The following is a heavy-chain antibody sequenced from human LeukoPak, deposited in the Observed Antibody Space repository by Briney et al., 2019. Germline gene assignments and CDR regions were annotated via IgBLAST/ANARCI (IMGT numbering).Heavy chain of an antibody. Sequence: ASVKVSCKASGYRFTSYDINWVRQATGQGPEWMGWMSPKSGASGFARNFQGRVTLTRDTPITTAYMELSSLISDDTAVYYCARSRGVWFGDFDYWGQGSLVTVSS. CDR1: GYRFTSYD. V-gene: IGHV1-8*01. CDR2: MSPKSGAS. J-gene: IGHJ4*02. CDR3: ARSRGVWFGDFDY. D-gene: IGHD3-10*01.